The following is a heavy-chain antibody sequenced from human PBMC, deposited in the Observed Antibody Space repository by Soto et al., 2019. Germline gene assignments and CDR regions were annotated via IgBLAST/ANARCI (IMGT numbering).Heavy chain of an antibody. CDR3: ARDLRAVARADYYYYGMDV. V-gene: IGHV3-13*01. CDR1: GFTFSSYD. Sequence: GGSLRLSCAASGFTFSSYDMHWVRQATGKGLEWVSAIGTAGDTYYPGSVKGRFTISRENAKNSLYLQMNSLRAEDTAVYYCARDLRAVARADYYYYGMDVWGQGTTVTVSS. D-gene: IGHD6-19*01. CDR2: IGTAGDT. J-gene: IGHJ6*02.